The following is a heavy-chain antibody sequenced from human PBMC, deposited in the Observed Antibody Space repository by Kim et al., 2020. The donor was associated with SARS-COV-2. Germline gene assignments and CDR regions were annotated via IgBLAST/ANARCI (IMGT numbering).Heavy chain of an antibody. CDR1: GYTFTSYG. CDR2: ISAYNGNT. J-gene: IGHJ3*02. Sequence: ASVKVSCKASGYTFTSYGISWVRQAPGQGLEWMGWISAYNGNTNYAQKHQGRVTMTTDTSTSTAYMELRRLRSDDTAVYYCARFYSSSWYTRNDAFDIWGQGTIVTGSS. D-gene: IGHD6-13*01. CDR3: ARFYSSSWYTRNDAFDI. V-gene: IGHV1-18*01.